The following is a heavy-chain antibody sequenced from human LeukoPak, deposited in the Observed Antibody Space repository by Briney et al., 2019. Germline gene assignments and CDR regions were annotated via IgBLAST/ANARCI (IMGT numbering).Heavy chain of an antibody. Sequence: GGSLRLSCAASGFTFSSYSMNWVRQAPGKGLEWVSYISSSSSTIYYADSVKGRFTISRDNAKNSLYLQMNSLRAEDTAVYYCASTLRDYYYYYYMDVWGKGTTVTVSS. V-gene: IGHV3-48*01. CDR3: ASTLRDYYYYYYMDV. J-gene: IGHJ6*03. CDR2: ISSSSSTI. CDR1: GFTFSSYS.